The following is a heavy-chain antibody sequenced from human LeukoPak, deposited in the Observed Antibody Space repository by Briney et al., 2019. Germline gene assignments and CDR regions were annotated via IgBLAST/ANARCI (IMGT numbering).Heavy chain of an antibody. CDR2: HYWNNDK. CDR3: AHKGRGSGSYTM. J-gene: IGHJ4*02. Sequence: ESGPTLVNPTQTLTLTCTFSGFSLRTAGVGVAWIRQPPGKALEWLSVHYWNNDKSYSPSLKDRITTPKDTSKNQVVLIPSNMDPVDTATYYCAHKGRGSGSYTMWGQGTLVTVSS. D-gene: IGHD3-10*01. CDR1: GFSLRTAGVG. V-gene: IGHV2-5*01.